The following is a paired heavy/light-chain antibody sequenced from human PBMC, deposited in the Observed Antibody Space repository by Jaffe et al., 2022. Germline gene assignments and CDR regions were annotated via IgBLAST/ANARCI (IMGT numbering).Heavy chain of an antibody. V-gene: IGHV4-4*02. Sequence: QVQLQESGPGLVKPSGTLSLTCTVSGGSISSSDWWNWIRQPPGKGLEWIGEIFHSGSTNYNPSLQSRVTISVDKSKNLFSLNLGSVTAADTAIYYCARKGGWSHGYINSYYFDYWGPGTLVTVSS. D-gene: IGHD6-13*01. CDR3: ARKGGWSHGYINSYYFDY. CDR1: GGSISSSDW. J-gene: IGHJ4*02. CDR2: IFHSGST.
Light chain of an antibody. Sequence: QSVLTQPPSVSAAPGQKVTISCSGSSSNIGETYVSWYQQLPGTAPKLLIYDNDKRPSGIPDRFSASKSGTSATLGITGLQTGDEAEYYCGTWDSSLSVGGVFGGGTKLTVL. V-gene: IGLV1-51*02. CDR2: DND. CDR3: GTWDSSLSVGGV. CDR1: SSNIGETY. J-gene: IGLJ3*02.